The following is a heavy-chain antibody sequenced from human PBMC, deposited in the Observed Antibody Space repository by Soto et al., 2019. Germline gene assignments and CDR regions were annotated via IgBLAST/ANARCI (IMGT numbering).Heavy chain of an antibody. D-gene: IGHD1-26*01. J-gene: IGHJ4*02. CDR2: ISDDGSNK. V-gene: IGHV3-30*03. CDR3: STDIGIGRSYYVTDY. Sequence: GGSLRLSCAASGFTFSSYGMHWVRQAPGKGLEWVAVISDDGSNKYYVDSVKGRFTISRDNSKNTLNLQMNSMRAEDTAVYYCSTDIGIGRSYYVTDYRDPGT. CDR1: GFTFSSYG.